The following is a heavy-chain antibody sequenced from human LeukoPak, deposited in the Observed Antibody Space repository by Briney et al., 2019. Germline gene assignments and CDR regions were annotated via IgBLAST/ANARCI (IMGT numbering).Heavy chain of an antibody. V-gene: IGHV3-30*03. CDR1: GFTFSSYG. Sequence: GRSLRLSCAASGFTFSSYGMHWVRQAPGKGLEWVAVISYDGSNKYYADSVEGRFTISRDNSKNTLYLQMNSLRAEDTAVYYCAAGSDSSGWEWGQGTLVTVSS. CDR3: AAGSDSSGWE. CDR2: ISYDGSNK. J-gene: IGHJ4*02. D-gene: IGHD6-19*01.